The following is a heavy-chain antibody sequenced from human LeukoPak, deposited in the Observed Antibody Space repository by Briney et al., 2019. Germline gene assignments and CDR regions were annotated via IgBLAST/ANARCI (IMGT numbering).Heavy chain of an antibody. V-gene: IGHV3-7*01. CDR2: IKRDGSER. Sequence: PGGSLRPSCAASGFTFSSYWMGWVRQTPGKGLEWVANIKRDGSERHYVDSVKGRFTISRDNAKSSLYLQMNSLRADDTAVYYCAREGYISGYGVIDYWGQGTLVTVSS. CDR1: GFTFSSYW. J-gene: IGHJ4*02. CDR3: AREGYISGYGVIDY. D-gene: IGHD5-18*01.